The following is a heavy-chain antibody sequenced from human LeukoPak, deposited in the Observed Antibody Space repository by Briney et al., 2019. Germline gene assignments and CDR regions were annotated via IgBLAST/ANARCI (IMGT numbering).Heavy chain of an antibody. CDR2: ITYSGST. CDR1: GGSITSNSYY. D-gene: IGHD5-12*01. CDR3: ARQVATKGEWAFDV. V-gene: IGHV4-39*07. J-gene: IGHJ3*01. Sequence: SETLSLTCTVSGGSITSNSYYWGWIRQPPGKGLEWIGSITYSGSTYYNPSLKRRVTISIDTSKNQFSLKLSSVTAADTAAYYCARQVATKGEWAFDVWGQGTMVTVSS.